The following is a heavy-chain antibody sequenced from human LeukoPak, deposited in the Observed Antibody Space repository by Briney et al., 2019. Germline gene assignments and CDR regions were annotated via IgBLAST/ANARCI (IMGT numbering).Heavy chain of an antibody. J-gene: IGHJ4*02. CDR1: GFTFSSYS. D-gene: IGHD6-13*01. V-gene: IGHV3-21*01. CDR3: ARDLIAAAGLPDY. CDR2: ISSSSSYI. Sequence: GGSLRLSCAASGFTFSSYSMNWVRQAPGKGLEWVSSISSSSSYIYYADSVKGRFTISRDNAKNSLYPQMNSLRAEDTAVYYCARDLIAAAGLPDYWGQGTLVTVSS.